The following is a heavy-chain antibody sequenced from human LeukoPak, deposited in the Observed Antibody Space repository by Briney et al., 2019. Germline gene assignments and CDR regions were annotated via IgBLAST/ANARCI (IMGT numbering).Heavy chain of an antibody. J-gene: IGHJ4*02. Sequence: GGSLRLSCAASGFTLSDYEMNWLRQAPGKELEWVSYTSSSGSTIYYADSVKGRFTITRDNAKNTLYLQMNSMRAEDTAVYYCARDTMIRGVITNFDYWGQGTLVTVSS. CDR2: TSSSGSTI. CDR1: GFTLSDYE. V-gene: IGHV3-48*03. D-gene: IGHD3-10*01. CDR3: ARDTMIRGVITNFDY.